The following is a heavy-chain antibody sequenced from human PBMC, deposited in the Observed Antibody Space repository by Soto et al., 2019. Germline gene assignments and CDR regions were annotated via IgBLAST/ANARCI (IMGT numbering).Heavy chain of an antibody. CDR3: ARLYYYDSSGYYYIFSADDAFDI. CDR2: IDPSDSYT. D-gene: IGHD3-22*01. J-gene: IGHJ3*02. Sequence: PGESLKISCKGSGYSFTSYWISWVRQMPGKGLEWMGRIDPSDSYTNYSPSFQGHVTISADKSIGTAYLQWSSLKASDTAMYYCARLYYYDSSGYYYIFSADDAFDIWGQGTMVTVSS. CDR1: GYSFTSYW. V-gene: IGHV5-10-1*01.